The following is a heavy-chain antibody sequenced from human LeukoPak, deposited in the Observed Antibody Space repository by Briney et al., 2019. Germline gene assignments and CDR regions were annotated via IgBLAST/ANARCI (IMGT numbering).Heavy chain of an antibody. D-gene: IGHD6-6*01. CDR3: ARDREYSTWDY. V-gene: IGHV1-8*01. J-gene: IGHJ4*02. CDR1: GYTFSSHD. Sequence: ASVKVSCKASGYTFSSHDINWVRQVPGHGLEWMGWMNPNSGNTGSAQKFQGRVAMTRDTSIGTAYLELSSLRSDDTAVYYCARDREYSTWDYWGQGTLVTVSS. CDR2: MNPNSGNT.